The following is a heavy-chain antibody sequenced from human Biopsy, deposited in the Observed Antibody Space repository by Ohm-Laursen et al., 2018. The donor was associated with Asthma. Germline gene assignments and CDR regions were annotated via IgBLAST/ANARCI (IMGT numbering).Heavy chain of an antibody. CDR1: GGTFSSNS. Sequence: SVKVSCKASGGTFSSNSINWVRQAPGQGLEWMGRIIPIFGTANYAQKFQGRVTITADESTSTAYLELSSLRSEDTALYYCARGPEYVRSSGALDYWGQGTLVTVSS. D-gene: IGHD2-2*01. J-gene: IGHJ4*02. V-gene: IGHV1-69*13. CDR2: IIPIFGTA. CDR3: ARGPEYVRSSGALDY.